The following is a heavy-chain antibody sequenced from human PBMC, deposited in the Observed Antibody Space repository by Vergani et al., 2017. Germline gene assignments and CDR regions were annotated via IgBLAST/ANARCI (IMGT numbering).Heavy chain of an antibody. Sequence: QVQLQESGPGLVKPSETLSLTCTVSGGSISSYYWSWIRQPPGKGLEWIGYIYYSGSTNYNPSLKSRVTISVDTSKNQFSLKLSSVTAADTAVYYCARLWFGEHFDYWGQGTLVTVSS. CDR1: GGSISSYY. CDR3: ARLWFGEHFDY. D-gene: IGHD3-10*01. J-gene: IGHJ4*02. V-gene: IGHV4-59*01. CDR2: IYYSGST.